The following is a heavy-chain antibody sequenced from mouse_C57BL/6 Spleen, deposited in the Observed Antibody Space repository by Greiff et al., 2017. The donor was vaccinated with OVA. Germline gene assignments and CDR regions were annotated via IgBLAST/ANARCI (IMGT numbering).Heavy chain of an antibody. CDR1: GYTFTSYW. CDR2: IHPNSGST. D-gene: IGHD1-1*01. J-gene: IGHJ3*01. CDR3: ARTGGSSLWFAY. Sequence: QVQLQQSGAELVKPGASVKLSCKASGYTFTSYWMHWVKQRPGQGLEWIGMIHPNSGSTNYNEKFKSKATLTVDKSSSTAYMQLSSLTSEDSAVYYCARTGGSSLWFAYWGQGTLVTVSA. V-gene: IGHV1-64*01.